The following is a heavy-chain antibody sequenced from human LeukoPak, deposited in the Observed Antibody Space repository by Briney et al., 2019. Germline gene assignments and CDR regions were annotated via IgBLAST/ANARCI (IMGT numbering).Heavy chain of an antibody. CDR1: GFSFSSYS. CDR2: LSGGNSYV. Sequence: GGSLRLSCVASGFSFSSYSMNWVRQAPGKGLEWVSSLSGGNSYVDYAESVKGRFTISRDNAKNSLYLQMNSLRAGDTAMYYCARRSMLTGYPIDYWGQGTLFTVSS. J-gene: IGHJ4*02. D-gene: IGHD3-9*01. CDR3: ARRSMLTGYPIDY. V-gene: IGHV3-21*01.